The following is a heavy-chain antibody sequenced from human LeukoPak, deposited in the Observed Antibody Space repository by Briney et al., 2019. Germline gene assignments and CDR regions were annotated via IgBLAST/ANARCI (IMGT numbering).Heavy chain of an antibody. CDR2: INHSGST. CDR3: AARGPYGDYTTAP. Sequence: SESLSVTCAVHGGSFSGYYWSWIRQPPGKGLEWIGEINHSGSTNYNPSLKSRVTISVATSKNQFSLKLSSVTAADTAVYYCAARGPYGDYTTAPWGQGTLVTVSS. J-gene: IGHJ1*01. V-gene: IGHV4-34*01. D-gene: IGHD4-17*01. CDR1: GGSFSGYY.